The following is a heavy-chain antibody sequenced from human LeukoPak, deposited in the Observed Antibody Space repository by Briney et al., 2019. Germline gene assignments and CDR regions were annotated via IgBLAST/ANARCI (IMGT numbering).Heavy chain of an antibody. J-gene: IGHJ4*02. CDR1: GSTFSSYS. CDR3: ARDHDILTGYTFDY. V-gene: IGHV3-21*01. CDR2: ISSSSSYI. Sequence: GGSLRLSCAASGSTFSSYSMTWVRQAPGKGLEWVSSISSSSSYIYYADSVKGRFTISRDNAKNSLYLQMNSLRAEDTAVYYCARDHDILTGYTFDYWGQGTLVTVSS. D-gene: IGHD3-9*01.